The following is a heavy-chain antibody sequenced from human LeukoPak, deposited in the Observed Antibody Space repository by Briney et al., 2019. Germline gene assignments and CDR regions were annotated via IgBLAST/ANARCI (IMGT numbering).Heavy chain of an antibody. J-gene: IGHJ6*03. CDR1: GFTFTSSA. Sequence: SVKVSCKASGFTFTSSAVQWVRQARGQRLEWIGWIVVGSGNTNYAQKFQERVTITRDMSTSTAYMELSSLRSEDTAVYYCAADTSSSWYDVYYYYMDVWGKGTTVTASS. CDR3: AADTSSSWYDVYYYYMDV. D-gene: IGHD6-13*01. V-gene: IGHV1-58*01. CDR2: IVVGSGNT.